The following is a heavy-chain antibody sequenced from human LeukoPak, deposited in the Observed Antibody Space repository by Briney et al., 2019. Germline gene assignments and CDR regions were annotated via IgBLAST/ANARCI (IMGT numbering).Heavy chain of an antibody. D-gene: IGHD3-3*01. CDR3: ARGLRFLEWSHYYYYGMDV. V-gene: IGHV4-34*01. CDR1: GGSISSYY. Sequence: SETLSLTCTVSGGSISSYYWSWIRQPPGKGLEWIGEINHSGSTNYNPSLKSRVTISVDTSKNQFSLKLSSVTAADTAVYYCARGLRFLEWSHYYYYGMDVWGQGTTVTVSS. J-gene: IGHJ6*02. CDR2: INHSGST.